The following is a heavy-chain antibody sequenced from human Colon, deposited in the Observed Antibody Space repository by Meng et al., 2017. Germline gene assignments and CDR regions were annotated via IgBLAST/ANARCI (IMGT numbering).Heavy chain of an antibody. CDR1: CGSLRRGDW. D-gene: IGHD3-22*01. V-gene: IGHV4-4*02. Sequence: QMHLQEHGPGLVKPSETLSRTCAVSCGSLRRGDWWSWVRQPPGKGLEWIGEPSHSGSTNYSLSLKSRVTISLDKSKNQLSLKLNSVPAADTAVYYCASSDYYRSDYWGQGTLVTVSS. CDR2: PSHSGST. CDR3: ASSDYYRSDY. J-gene: IGHJ4*02.